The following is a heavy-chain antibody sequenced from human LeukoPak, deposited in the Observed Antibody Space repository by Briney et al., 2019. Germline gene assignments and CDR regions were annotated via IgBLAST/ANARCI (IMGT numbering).Heavy chain of an antibody. V-gene: IGHV3-21*04. J-gene: IGHJ6*03. Sequence: PGGSLRLSCAASGFTFSSYSMNWVRQAPGKGLEWVSSISSSGSTIYYADSVKGRFTISRDNAKNSLYLQMNSLRAEDTALYYCARATYYYGSGSYYNDYMDVWGKGTTVTVSS. D-gene: IGHD3-10*01. CDR3: ARATYYYGSGSYYNDYMDV. CDR2: ISSSGSTI. CDR1: GFTFSSYS.